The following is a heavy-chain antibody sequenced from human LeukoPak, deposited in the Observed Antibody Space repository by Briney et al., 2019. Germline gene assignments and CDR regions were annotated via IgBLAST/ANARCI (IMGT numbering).Heavy chain of an antibody. CDR3: VKSGYGDYGAFDI. CDR2: ISSNGGST. D-gene: IGHD4-17*01. Sequence: PGGSLRLSCSASGFTFSSYAMHWGRQAPGKGLEYVSAISSNGGSTCYADSVKGRFTISRDNSKNTLYLQMSSLRAEDTAVYYCVKSGYGDYGAFDIWGQGTMVTVSS. CDR1: GFTFSSYA. V-gene: IGHV3-64D*06. J-gene: IGHJ3*02.